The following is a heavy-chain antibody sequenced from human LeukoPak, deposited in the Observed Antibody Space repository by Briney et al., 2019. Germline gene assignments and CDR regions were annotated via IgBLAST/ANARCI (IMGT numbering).Heavy chain of an antibody. J-gene: IGHJ4*02. V-gene: IGHV3-23*01. CDR2: ISGSGGST. CDR1: GFTFSSYA. CDR3: AKSPFVRGAPGPLGY. Sequence: GGSLRLSCAASGFTFSSYAVSWVRQATGEGLEWVSAISGSGGSTYSADSVKDRFTISRDHSTNTLYLQMNSLRAGDTAVYYCAKSPFVRGAPGPLGYWGQGTLVTVSS. D-gene: IGHD3-10*01.